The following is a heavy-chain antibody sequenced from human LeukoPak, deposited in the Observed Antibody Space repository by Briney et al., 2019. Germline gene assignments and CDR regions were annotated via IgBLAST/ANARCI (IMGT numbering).Heavy chain of an antibody. J-gene: IGHJ4*02. CDR1: GLIFSDYW. D-gene: IGHD4-11*01. CDR2: IKPDGSDK. CDR3: SGRSESHSMY. V-gene: IGHV3-7*01. Sequence: GRSLRLSCAATGLIFSDYWTNSVRQAPGKWLEWVANIKPDGSDKVYVDSVRGRFTISRDNAKNSVYLQLNSLRAEDTGVYYCSGRSESHSMYWGQGTLVTVSS.